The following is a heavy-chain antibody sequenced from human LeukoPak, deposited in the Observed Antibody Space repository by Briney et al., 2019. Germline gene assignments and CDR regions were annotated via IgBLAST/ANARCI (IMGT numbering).Heavy chain of an antibody. CDR2: IKSKTDGGTT. CDR1: EFTFTNAW. V-gene: IGHV3-15*01. D-gene: IGHD3-16*02. CDR3: TTDQSIMITFGGVIRRSY. J-gene: IGHJ4*02. Sequence: NPGGSLRLSCAASEFTFTNAWMSWVRQAPGKGLEWVGRIKSKTDGGTTDYAAPVKGRFNISRDDSKNTLYLQMNSLKTEDTAVYYCTTDQSIMITFGGVIRRSYWGQGTPVTVSS.